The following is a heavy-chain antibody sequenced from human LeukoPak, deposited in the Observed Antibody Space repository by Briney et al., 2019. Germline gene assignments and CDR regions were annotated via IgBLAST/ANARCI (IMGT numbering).Heavy chain of an antibody. J-gene: IGHJ5*02. CDR2: IYYSGST. V-gene: IGHV4-39*02. CDR1: GGSISSSSYY. Sequence: SQTLSLTCTVSGGSISSSSYYWGWIRQPPGKGLAWIGSIYYSGSTYYNPSLKSRVTISVDTSKNQFSLKLSSVTAADTAVYYCARERVTSPNWFDPWGQGTLVTVSS. CDR3: ARERVTSPNWFDP. D-gene: IGHD4-11*01.